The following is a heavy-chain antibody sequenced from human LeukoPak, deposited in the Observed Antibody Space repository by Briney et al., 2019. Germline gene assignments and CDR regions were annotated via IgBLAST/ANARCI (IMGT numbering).Heavy chain of an antibody. J-gene: IGHJ4*02. D-gene: IGHD1-26*01. CDR1: GGSIRTSSYN. V-gene: IGHV4-39*07. CDR3: ARVGMIYFEY. Sequence: PAETLSLTCTVSGGSIRTSSYNWGWIRQPPGEGLEWIGSISYSGTTYYNPSLRSRVTMSVDTSKNQFSLKLSSVTAADTAVYYCARVGMIYFEYWGQGTLVTVSS. CDR2: ISYSGTT.